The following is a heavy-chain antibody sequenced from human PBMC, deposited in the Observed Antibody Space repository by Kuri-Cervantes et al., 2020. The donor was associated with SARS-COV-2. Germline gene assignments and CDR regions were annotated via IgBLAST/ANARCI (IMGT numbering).Heavy chain of an antibody. CDR3: VRDTPNHGQSFDC. D-gene: IGHD4-17*01. CDR1: GFSFSSYW. CDR2: ISTDGSSR. J-gene: IGHJ4*02. V-gene: IGHV3-74*03. Sequence: GESLKISCAASGFSFSSYWMHWVRQVPSKGLVWVSRISTDGSSRAYADSVKGRFTVSRDNAKNTMYLQMDSLRADDTAVYYCVRDTPNHGQSFDCWGQGTQVTVSS.